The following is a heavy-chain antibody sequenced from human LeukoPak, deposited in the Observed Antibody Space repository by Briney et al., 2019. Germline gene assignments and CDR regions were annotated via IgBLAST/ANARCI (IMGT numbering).Heavy chain of an antibody. CDR1: GYTFTIYG. CDR2: IRANKGNT. J-gene: IGHJ4*02. D-gene: IGHD6-13*01. V-gene: IGHV1-18*01. CDR3: AKPRAAPATYYSDY. Sequence: ASVKVSCKASGYTFTIYGISWVRQAPGQGLEWMGWIRANKGNTNYAQNFQGRVTMTTDTSTSTAYMELRSLRSDDTAVYFCAKPRAAPATYYSDYWGQGTLVTVSS.